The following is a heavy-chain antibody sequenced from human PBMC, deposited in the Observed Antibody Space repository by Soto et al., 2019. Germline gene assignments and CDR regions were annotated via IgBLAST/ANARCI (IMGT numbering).Heavy chain of an antibody. J-gene: IGHJ4*02. V-gene: IGHV4-39*01. D-gene: IGHD2-15*01. CDR1: GGSISSSNYY. CDR3: ARLVAVASGSSLYPVFFDY. CDR2: IYYGGST. Sequence: SETLSLTCTVSGGSISSSNYYWGWIRQPPGKGLEWTGSIYYGGSTYYNPSLKSRVTISVDTSQNQFSLKLSSVTAADTAVYYCARLVAVASGSSLYPVFFDYWGQGTLCTVSS.